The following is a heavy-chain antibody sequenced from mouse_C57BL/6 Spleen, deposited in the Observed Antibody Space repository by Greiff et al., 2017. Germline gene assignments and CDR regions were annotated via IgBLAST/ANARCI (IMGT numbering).Heavy chain of an antibody. D-gene: IGHD1-1*01. CDR1: GYAFTNYL. CDR3: ARGGTTVVATEAMDD. V-gene: IGHV1-54*01. J-gene: IGHJ4*01. Sequence: QVQLQQSGAELVRPGTSVKVSCKASGYAFTNYLIEWVKQRPGQGLEWIGVINPGSGGTNYNEKFKGKATLTADKSSSTAYMQLSSLTSEDSAVYFCARGGTTVVATEAMDDWGQGTSVTVSS. CDR2: INPGSGGT.